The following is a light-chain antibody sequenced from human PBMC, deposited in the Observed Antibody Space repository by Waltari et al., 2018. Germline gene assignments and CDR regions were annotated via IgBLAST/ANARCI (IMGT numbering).Light chain of an antibody. CDR1: SSNCGARYV. CDR2: GNT. CDR3: QSYDSGLSASV. Sequence: QSVLTQPPSMSGAPGQKVTIPRLGGSSNCGARYVVHWYQQHPGTAPRLLIFGNTNRASGVPGRFSGARSGTSASLAIAGLQSEDEAVYYCQSYDSGLSASVFGGGTKLTVL. J-gene: IGLJ3*02. V-gene: IGLV1-40*01.